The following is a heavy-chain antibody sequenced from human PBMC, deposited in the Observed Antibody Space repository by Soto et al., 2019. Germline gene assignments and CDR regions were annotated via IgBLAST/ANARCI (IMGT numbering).Heavy chain of an antibody. CDR1: GYSFTSYW. CDR2: IYPGDSDT. CDR3: ARGGLVAVAEIYYYYYGMDV. D-gene: IGHD6-19*01. Sequence: AESLKISCNGSGYSFTSYWIGWVRQMPGKGLEWMGIIYPGDSDTRYSPSFQGQVTISADKSISTAYLQWSSLKASDTAMYYCARGGLVAVAEIYYYYYGMDVWGQGTTVTVSS. J-gene: IGHJ6*02. V-gene: IGHV5-51*01.